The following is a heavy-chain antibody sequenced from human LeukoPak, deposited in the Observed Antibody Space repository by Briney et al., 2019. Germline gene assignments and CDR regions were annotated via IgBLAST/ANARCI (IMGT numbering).Heavy chain of an antibody. CDR1: GFTFSSYE. D-gene: IGHD3-10*02. V-gene: IGHV3-48*03. CDR2: ISSSGSTI. J-gene: IGHJ6*04. CDR3: AELGITMIGGV. Sequence: GGSRRLSCAASGFTFSSYEMNWVRQAPGKGLEWVSYISSSGSTIYYADSVKGRFTISRDNDKNSLYLQMNSLRAEDTAVYYCAELGITMIGGVWGKGTTVTISS.